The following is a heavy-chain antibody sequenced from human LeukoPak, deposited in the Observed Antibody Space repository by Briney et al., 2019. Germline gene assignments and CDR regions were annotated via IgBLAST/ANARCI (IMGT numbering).Heavy chain of an antibody. CDR2: INPSGGST. V-gene: IGHV1-46*01. CDR1: GYTFTSYY. CDR3: ARDRGYSYGRPYWYFYL. J-gene: IGHJ2*01. D-gene: IGHD5-18*01. Sequence: ASVKVSCKASGYTFTSYYMHWVRQAPGQGLEWMGIINPSGGSTSYAQKFQGRVTMTRDTSTSTVYMELSSLRSEDTAVYYCARDRGYSYGRPYWYFYLWGCGTLVTVSS.